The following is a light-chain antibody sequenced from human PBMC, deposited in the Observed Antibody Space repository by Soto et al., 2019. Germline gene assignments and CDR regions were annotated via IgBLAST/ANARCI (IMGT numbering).Light chain of an antibody. CDR1: QSVGSN. V-gene: IGKV3-15*01. CDR2: GSS. CDR3: QQYNNWPQT. Sequence: EIVMTQSPATVSVSPGERATLSCRASQSVGSNLAWYHQKPGQAPRLLIYGSSTRATGIPVRFSGSGSGTEFTLTISSLQSEDFAVYFCQQYNNWPQTFGQGTKVEIK. J-gene: IGKJ1*01.